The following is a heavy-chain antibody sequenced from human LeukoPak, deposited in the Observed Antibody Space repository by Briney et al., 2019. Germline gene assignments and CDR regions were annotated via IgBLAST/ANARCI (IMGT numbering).Heavy chain of an antibody. V-gene: IGHV3-13*01. CDR1: GFDVKSHD. CDR2: IESPRDI. Sequence: GGSLRLSCAASGFDVKSHDIHWVRQPTGKGLEWVSSIESPRDIYYAGSVKGRFTISREDAENSVYLQMNNLRVEDTAIYYCAKVRRSVAYDYWGRGTLVTVSS. J-gene: IGHJ4*02. CDR3: AKVRRSVAYDY.